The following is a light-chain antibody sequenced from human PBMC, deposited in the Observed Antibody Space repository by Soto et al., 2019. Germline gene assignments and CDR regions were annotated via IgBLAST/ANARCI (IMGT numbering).Light chain of an antibody. Sequence: QSVLTQPASVSGSPGQSITISCTGTSSDVGGYNYVSWYQQHPGQAPKLMIYDVSNRPSGVSNRFSCSKSGNTASLTISGLQAEDEADYYCSSYTSSSTPYVFGTGTKLTVL. J-gene: IGLJ1*01. V-gene: IGLV2-14*01. CDR3: SSYTSSSTPYV. CDR2: DVS. CDR1: SSDVGGYNY.